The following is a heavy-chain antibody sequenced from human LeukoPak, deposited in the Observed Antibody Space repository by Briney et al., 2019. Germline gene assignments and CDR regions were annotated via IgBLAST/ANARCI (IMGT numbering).Heavy chain of an antibody. D-gene: IGHD6-19*01. CDR2: ISAYNGNT. V-gene: IGHV1-18*01. CDR1: GYTFPSYG. J-gene: IGHJ4*02. CDR3: ARDRGQWLETRAIDY. Sequence: GASVKVSCKASGYTFPSYGISWVRQASGRGLEWMGWISAYNGNTNYAQKLQGRVTMTTDTSTSTAYMELRSLRSDDTAVYYCARDRGQWLETRAIDYWGQGTLVTHSS.